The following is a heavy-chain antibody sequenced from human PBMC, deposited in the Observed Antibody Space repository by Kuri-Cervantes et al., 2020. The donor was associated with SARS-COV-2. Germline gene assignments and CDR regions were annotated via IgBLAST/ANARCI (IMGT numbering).Heavy chain of an antibody. Sequence: ASVKVSCKASGYTFTSYGISWVRQAPGQGLEWMGWISAYNGNTNYAQKLQGRVTMTTDTSTSTAYMELRSLRLDDTAVYYCARARHGYCSSTSCQPYYYYYMDVWGKGTTVTVSS. CDR3: ARARHGYCSSTSCQPYYYYYMDV. V-gene: IGHV1-18*01. D-gene: IGHD2-2*03. CDR2: ISAYNGNT. CDR1: GYTFTSYG. J-gene: IGHJ6*03.